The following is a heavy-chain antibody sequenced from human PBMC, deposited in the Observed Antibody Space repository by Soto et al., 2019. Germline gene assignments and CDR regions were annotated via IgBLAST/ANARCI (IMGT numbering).Heavy chain of an antibody. V-gene: IGHV1-8*01. Sequence: QVQLVQSGAEVKKPGASVKVSCKASGYTFTSYDINWVRQATGQGLEWMGWMNPNSGNTGYAQKFQGRVTMTRSTSISTAYMELSSLRSEDTAVYYCARYLSEWLAFDYWGQGTLVTVSS. D-gene: IGHD6-19*01. CDR2: MNPNSGNT. J-gene: IGHJ4*02. CDR1: GYTFTSYD. CDR3: ARYLSEWLAFDY.